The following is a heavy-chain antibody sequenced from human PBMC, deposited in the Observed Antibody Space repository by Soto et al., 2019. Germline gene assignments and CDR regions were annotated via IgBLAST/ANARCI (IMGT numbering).Heavy chain of an antibody. J-gene: IGHJ3*02. CDR1: GFTYSTYA. Sequence: GGSLRLSCTTSGFTYSTYAMSWVRQAPGKGLEWVSVISGNGGTTYYADSVKGRLTISRDNSKRTLYLQMNSLRAGDTAIFFCAKGGGGSGWSDAFDIWGQGTMVTVSS. D-gene: IGHD6-19*01. CDR2: ISGNGGTT. V-gene: IGHV3-23*01. CDR3: AKGGGGSGWSDAFDI.